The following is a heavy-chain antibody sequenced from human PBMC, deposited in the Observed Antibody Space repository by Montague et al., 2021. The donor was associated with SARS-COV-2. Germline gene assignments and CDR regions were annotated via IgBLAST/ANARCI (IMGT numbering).Heavy chain of an antibody. CDR1: GFTFSSYA. CDR3: ASGVLRYFDWLLYGGFDY. CDR2: MSYDGSNK. D-gene: IGHD3-9*01. V-gene: IGHV3-30-3*01. Sequence: SLSLSCAASGFTFSSYAMHWVRQAPGKGLEWVAVMSYDGSNKYYADSVKGRFTISRDNSKNTLYLQMNSLRAEDTAVYYCASGVLRYFDWLLYGGFDYWGQGTLVTVSS. J-gene: IGHJ4*02.